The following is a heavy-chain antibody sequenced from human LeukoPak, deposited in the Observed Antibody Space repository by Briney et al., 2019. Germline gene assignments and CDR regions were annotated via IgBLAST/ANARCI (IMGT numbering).Heavy chain of an antibody. CDR3: ARVYSGRYYGNADY. J-gene: IGHJ4*02. Sequence: SETLSLTCAVYGESFTTFYWGWIRQAPGKGLEWIGEINHTGSTNYNPSLKSRVTISIDTSKNQFSLKLNSVTAADTAVYYCARVYSGRYYGNADYWGQGTLVTVSS. V-gene: IGHV4-34*01. CDR1: GESFTTFY. CDR2: INHTGST. D-gene: IGHD1-26*01.